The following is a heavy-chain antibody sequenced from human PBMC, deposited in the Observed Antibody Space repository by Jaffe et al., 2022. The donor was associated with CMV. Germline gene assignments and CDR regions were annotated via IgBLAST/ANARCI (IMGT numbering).Heavy chain of an antibody. J-gene: IGHJ4*02. V-gene: IGHV3-23*01. D-gene: IGHD4-17*01. CDR3: AKLNTVTTFHTYFDY. CDR1: GFTFSSYA. Sequence: EVQLLESGGGLVQPGGSLRLSCAASGFTFSSYAMTWVRQAPGKGLEWVSAISGSVSNTYYADSVKGRFTISRDNSKNTLYLQLNSLRDEDTAIYYCAKLNTVTTFHTYFDYWGQGTLVTVSS. CDR2: ISGSVSNT.